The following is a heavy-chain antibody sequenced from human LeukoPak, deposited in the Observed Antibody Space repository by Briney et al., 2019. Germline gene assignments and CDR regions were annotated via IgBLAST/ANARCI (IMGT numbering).Heavy chain of an antibody. V-gene: IGHV3-23*01. J-gene: IGHJ4*02. CDR2: ISGSGGST. CDR3: AKGYSGYDYFDY. Sequence: GGSLRLSCAASGFTFSSYAMSWVRQAPGKGLEWVSAISGSGGSTYYADSVKGRFTISRDNSKNTLYPQMNSLRAEDTAVYYCAKGYSGYDYFDYWGQGTLVTVSS. D-gene: IGHD5-12*01. CDR1: GFTFSSYA.